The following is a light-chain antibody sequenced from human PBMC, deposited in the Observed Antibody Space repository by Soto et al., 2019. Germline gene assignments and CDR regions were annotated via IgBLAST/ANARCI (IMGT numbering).Light chain of an antibody. J-gene: IGKJ1*01. CDR3: QQYDNLPT. CDR1: QDISNY. V-gene: IGKV1-33*01. CDR2: DAS. Sequence: EIQMTQSPSSLSASVGDRITITCQASQDISNYLNWYQQKPGKAPKLLLYDASNLETGVPSRFSGSGSGTDFTFTISSLQPEDIATYYCQQYDNLPTFGQGTKVAI.